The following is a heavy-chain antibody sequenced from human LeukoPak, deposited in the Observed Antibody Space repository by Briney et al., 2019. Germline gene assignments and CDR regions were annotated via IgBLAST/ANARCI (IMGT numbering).Heavy chain of an antibody. CDR3: AKGSSSWIIGCYYYMDV. CDR2: IDQDGSEN. D-gene: IGHD6-13*01. Sequence: PGGSLRLSCAASGFDFSNYWMTWIRQAPGKGLEYVANIDQDGSENYYVDSVKGRFSISRDNTKNSLYLQMNGLRTEDTAVYYCAKGSSSWIIGCYYYMDVWGKGTTVTISS. CDR1: GFDFSNYW. V-gene: IGHV3-7*01. J-gene: IGHJ6*03.